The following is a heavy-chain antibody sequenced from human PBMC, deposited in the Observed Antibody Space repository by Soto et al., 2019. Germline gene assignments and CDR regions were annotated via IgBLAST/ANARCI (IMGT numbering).Heavy chain of an antibody. J-gene: IGHJ6*02. D-gene: IGHD3-22*01. CDR2: IKSKTDGGTT. Sequence: GSLRLSCAASGFTFSNAWKSLGRQAPGGGLEGGGRIKSKTDGGTTDYAAPVKGRFTISRDDSKNTLYLQMNSLKPEDTAVYYCTTPTYYYDSSGYLYYYYYGMDVWGQGTTVTVSS. CDR1: GFTFSNAW. V-gene: IGHV3-15*01. CDR3: TTPTYYYDSSGYLYYYYYGMDV.